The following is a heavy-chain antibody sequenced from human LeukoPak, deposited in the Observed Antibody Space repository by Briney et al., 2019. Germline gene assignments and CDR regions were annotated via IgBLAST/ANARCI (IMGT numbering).Heavy chain of an antibody. CDR1: GFTFDDYA. CDR2: ISGGGGST. CDR3: AKDLGPSGAAWFDP. V-gene: IGHV3-43*02. J-gene: IGHJ5*02. Sequence: GGSLRLSCAASGFTFDDYAMHWVRHAPGKGLEWVFLISGGGGSTYYAESVKGRFTIPRDNNKNSLYLQLNSLRTEDTAFYYWAKDLGPSGAAWFDPWGQGTLVTVSS. D-gene: IGHD2-15*01.